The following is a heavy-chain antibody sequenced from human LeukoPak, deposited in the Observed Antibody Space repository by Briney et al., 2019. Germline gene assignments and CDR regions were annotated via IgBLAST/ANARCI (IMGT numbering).Heavy chain of an antibody. CDR3: AASREMATILVY. CDR2: IYYSGST. CDR1: GGSISSYY. J-gene: IGHJ4*02. Sequence: SETLSLTCTVSGGSISSYYWSWIRQPPGKGLEWIGYIYYSGSTKYNPSLKSRVTISVDTSKNQFSLKLSSVTAADTAVYYCAASREMATILVYWGQGTLVTVSS. D-gene: IGHD5-24*01. V-gene: IGHV4-59*01.